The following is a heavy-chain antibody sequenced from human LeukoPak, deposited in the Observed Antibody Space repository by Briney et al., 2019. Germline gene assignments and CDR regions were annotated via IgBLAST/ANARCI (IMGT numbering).Heavy chain of an antibody. Sequence: SETLSLTCTVSGGSISSSSYYWGWIRQPPGKGLEWIGSIYYSGSTYYNPSLTSRVTISVDTSKNQFSLKLSSVTAADTAVYYCARAFSVSAWFDPWGQGTLVTVSS. J-gene: IGHJ5*02. CDR3: ARAFSVSAWFDP. V-gene: IGHV4-39*01. CDR1: GGSISSSSYY. CDR2: IYYSGST. D-gene: IGHD3-10*01.